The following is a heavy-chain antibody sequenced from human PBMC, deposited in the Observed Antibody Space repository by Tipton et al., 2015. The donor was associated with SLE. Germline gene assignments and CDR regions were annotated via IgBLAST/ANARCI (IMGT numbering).Heavy chain of an antibody. J-gene: IGHJ6*03. Sequence: QLVQSGGGLVQPGGSLRLSCAASGFTFSSYAMSWFCQAPGKGMAWASAISGSGGSTYYADSVKGRFTIYGDNSKHTFYQQMNSLRAEDSAVYYCARHSRNADYMDVWGKGTTVTVS. V-gene: IGHV3-23*04. CDR3: ARHSRNADYMDV. CDR1: GFTFSSYA. CDR2: ISGSGGST. D-gene: IGHD3-22*01.